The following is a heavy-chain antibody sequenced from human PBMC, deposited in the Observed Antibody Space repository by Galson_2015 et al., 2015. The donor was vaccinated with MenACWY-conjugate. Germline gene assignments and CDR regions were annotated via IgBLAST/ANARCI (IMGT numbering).Heavy chain of an antibody. V-gene: IGHV1-18*01. Sequence: SVKVSCKASGYTFTSYGISWVRQAPGQGLEWMGWISAYNGNTNYAQKLQGRVTMTTDTSTSTAYMELRSLRSDDTAVYYCARTRADYYDSSGYLGYSGPGTLVTVSS. CDR1: GYTFTSYG. CDR3: ARTRADYYDSSGYLGY. J-gene: IGHJ4*02. D-gene: IGHD3-22*01. CDR2: ISAYNGNT.